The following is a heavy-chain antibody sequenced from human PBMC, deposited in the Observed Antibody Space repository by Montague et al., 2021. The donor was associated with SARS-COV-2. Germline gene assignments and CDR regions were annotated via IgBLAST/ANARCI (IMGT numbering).Heavy chain of an antibody. CDR3: ARDAYYFGPGRQNHGAFRP. Sequence: SETLSLTCSVSGDSITPSGDSLGGYFWSWIRQPAGKGLEWIGRFYANVTFDYNPSLNSRVTMSMDTSKQESSMSFISVTAADTAVYYCARDAYYFGPGRQNHGAFRPWGQGILVTASS. D-gene: IGHD2/OR15-2a*01. V-gene: IGHV4-4*07. CDR2: FYANVTF. J-gene: IGHJ5*02. CDR1: GDSITPSGDSLGGYF.